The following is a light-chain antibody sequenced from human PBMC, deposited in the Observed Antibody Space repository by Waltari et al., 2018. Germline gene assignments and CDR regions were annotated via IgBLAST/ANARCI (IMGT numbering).Light chain of an antibody. CDR2: DAS. CDR3: QQYDNIPRT. J-gene: IGKJ2*01. Sequence: DIQMTQSQSSLSASVGDRVTITCQASYDISNHLNWYQQKPGKAPKLLIFDASNLQTGVPSRFSGGGSGTDFILTISSLQPEDIATYYCQQYDNIPRTFGQGTKLEIK. V-gene: IGKV1-33*01. CDR1: YDISNH.